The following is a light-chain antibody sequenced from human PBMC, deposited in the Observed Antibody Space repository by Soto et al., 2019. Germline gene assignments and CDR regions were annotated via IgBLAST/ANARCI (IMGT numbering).Light chain of an antibody. Sequence: QSALTQPASVSGSPGQSITISCTGTSSDVGSYNLVSWYQQHPGKAPKLMIYEVSKRPSGVSNRFSGYKSGNTASLTISGLQAEDEADYYCCSYAGSPYVFGTGTKLTVL. CDR3: CSYAGSPYV. CDR2: EVS. J-gene: IGLJ1*01. CDR1: SSDVGSYNL. V-gene: IGLV2-23*02.